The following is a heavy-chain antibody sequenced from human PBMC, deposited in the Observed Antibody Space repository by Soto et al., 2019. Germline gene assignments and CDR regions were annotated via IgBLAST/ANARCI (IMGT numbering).Heavy chain of an antibody. V-gene: IGHV3-21*01. CDR3: ARDPTATTVTRADDY. Sequence: GGSLRLSCAASGFTFSSYSMNWVRQAPGKGLEWVSSISSSSSYIYYADSVKGRFTISRDNAKNSLYLQMNSLRAEDTAVYYCARDPTATTVTRADDYWGQGTLVTVSS. D-gene: IGHD4-17*01. J-gene: IGHJ4*02. CDR2: ISSSSSYI. CDR1: GFTFSSYS.